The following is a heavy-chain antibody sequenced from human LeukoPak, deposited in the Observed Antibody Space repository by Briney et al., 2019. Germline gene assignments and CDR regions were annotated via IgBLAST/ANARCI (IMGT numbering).Heavy chain of an antibody. D-gene: IGHD4-17*01. J-gene: IGHJ5*02. V-gene: IGHV3-33*01. CDR2: IWYDGSNK. CDR1: GFTFSSYG. CDR3: ARLYGTYPGWFDP. Sequence: GGSLRFSCAASGFTFSSYGMHWVRQAPGKGLEWVAVIWYDGSNKYYADSVKGRFTISRDNSKNTLYLQMNSLRAEDTAVYYCARLYGTYPGWFDPWGQGTLVTVSS.